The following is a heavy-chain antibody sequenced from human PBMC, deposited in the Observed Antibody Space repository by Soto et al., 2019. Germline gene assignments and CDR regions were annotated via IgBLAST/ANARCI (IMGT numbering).Heavy chain of an antibody. Sequence: PSETLSLTCAVYGGCFSGYYWSWIRQPPGKGLEWIGEINHSGSTNYNPSLKSRVTISVDTSKNQFSLKLSSVTAADTAVYYCARATAMAYYYYYYMDVWGKGTTVTVSS. V-gene: IGHV4-34*01. D-gene: IGHD5-18*01. J-gene: IGHJ6*03. CDR1: GGCFSGYY. CDR2: INHSGST. CDR3: ARATAMAYYYYYYMDV.